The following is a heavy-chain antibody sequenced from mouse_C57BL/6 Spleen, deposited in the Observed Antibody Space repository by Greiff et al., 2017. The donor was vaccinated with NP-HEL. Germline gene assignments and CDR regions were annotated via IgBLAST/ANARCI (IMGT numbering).Heavy chain of an antibody. CDR3: ATLSPLNWYYFDY. J-gene: IGHJ2*01. D-gene: IGHD4-1*01. Sequence: QVQLQQSGPELVKPGASVKISCKASGYAFSSSWMNWVKQRPGKGLEWIGRIYPGDGDTNYNGKFKGKATLTADKSSSTAYMQLSSLTSEDSAVYFCATLSPLNWYYFDYWGQGTTLTVSS. V-gene: IGHV1-82*01. CDR1: GYAFSSSW. CDR2: IYPGDGDT.